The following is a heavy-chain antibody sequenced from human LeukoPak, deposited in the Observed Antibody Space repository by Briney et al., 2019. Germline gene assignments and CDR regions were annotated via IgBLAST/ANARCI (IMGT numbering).Heavy chain of an antibody. J-gene: IGHJ5*02. Sequence: GGSLRLSCAASGFTFSSYSMNWVRQAPGKGLEWVSSISSSSYIYYADSVKGRFTISRDNAKNSLYLQMNSLRAEDTAVYYCARKPYSSSWQQEDWFDPWGQGTLVTVSS. CDR1: GFTFSSYS. V-gene: IGHV3-21*01. CDR3: ARKPYSSSWQQEDWFDP. D-gene: IGHD6-13*01. CDR2: ISSSSYI.